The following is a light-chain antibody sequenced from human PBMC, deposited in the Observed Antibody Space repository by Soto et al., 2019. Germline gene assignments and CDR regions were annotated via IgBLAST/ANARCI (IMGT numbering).Light chain of an antibody. V-gene: IGKV3-20*01. J-gene: IGKJ2*01. CDR1: QTVSSSY. CDR3: QQYGTLPRT. CDR2: GAS. Sequence: EVVLTQSPGTLSLSPGGRATLSCRASQTVSSSYLAWYQLKPGQAPRLLIYGASTRATGIPDRFSGSGSGTDFTLTISRLEPEDFAVYYCQQYGTLPRTFGQGTKVEFK.